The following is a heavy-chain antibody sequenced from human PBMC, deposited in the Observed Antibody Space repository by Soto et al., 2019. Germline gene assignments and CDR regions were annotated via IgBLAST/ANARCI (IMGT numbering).Heavy chain of an antibody. CDR2: ISTSSTTI. D-gene: IGHD6-6*01. J-gene: IGHJ4*02. V-gene: IGHV3-48*02. CDR3: AREYSSSSGRGLDY. Sequence: EVQLVESGGGLVQPGGSLRLSCAASGFTFSSYSMNWVRQAPGKGLEWVSYISTSSTTIYYADSEKGRFTISRDNAKNSLYLQMNSLRDEDTAVYYCAREYSSSSGRGLDYWGQGTLVTVSS. CDR1: GFTFSSYS.